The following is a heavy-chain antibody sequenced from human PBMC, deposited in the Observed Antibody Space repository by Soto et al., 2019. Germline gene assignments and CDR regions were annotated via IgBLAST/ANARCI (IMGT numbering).Heavy chain of an antibody. Sequence: EVQLVQSGAEVKKPGESLKISCKASGYSFTDYWIGWVRQVPGRGLEWMGVIYPGDSDSRYSPSFQGQVSFSADKSTSTAYLQWSSLKASDTAMYYCARRVWSGHSNFDYWGQGTQVTVSS. CDR3: ARRVWSGHSNFDY. D-gene: IGHD3-3*01. V-gene: IGHV5-51*01. CDR2: IYPGDSDS. J-gene: IGHJ4*02. CDR1: GYSFTDYW.